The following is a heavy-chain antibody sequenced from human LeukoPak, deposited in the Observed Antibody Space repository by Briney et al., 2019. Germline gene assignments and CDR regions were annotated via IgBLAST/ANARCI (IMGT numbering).Heavy chain of an antibody. CDR2: IYSDGTT. CDR3: ARDTRSYDTSGYYYFDY. V-gene: IGHV4-59*01. J-gene: IGHJ4*02. CDR1: GASTTSYY. Sequence: SETLSLTCSVSGASTTSYYWNWIRQAPGKGLEWIGYIYSDGTTSYSPSLRSRVTISIDTSRNQFSLKLSSVTAADAAVYYCARDTRSYDTSGYYYFDYRGQGALVTVSS. D-gene: IGHD3-22*01.